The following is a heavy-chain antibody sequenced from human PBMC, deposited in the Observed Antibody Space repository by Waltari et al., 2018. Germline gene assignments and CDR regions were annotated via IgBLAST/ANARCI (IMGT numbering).Heavy chain of an antibody. V-gene: IGHV1-24*01. CDR2: FDPEDGET. D-gene: IGHD3-16*01. J-gene: IGHJ4*02. CDR1: GRTRPEFS. Sequence: QVQLIQSGAEVKKPGASGTVSCKVSGRTRPEFSMHWVRQAPGKGLEWMGGFDPEDGETIYAQKFQGRVTMTEDTLTETAYLELRSLRLEDTAVYYCATGVVTSFLGEFDYWGQGTLVTASS. CDR3: ATGVVTSFLGEFDY.